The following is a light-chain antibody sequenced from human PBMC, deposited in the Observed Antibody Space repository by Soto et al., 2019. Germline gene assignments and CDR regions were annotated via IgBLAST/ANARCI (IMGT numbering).Light chain of an antibody. V-gene: IGKV1-5*03. CDR3: QQYNSYPIT. CDR2: KAS. Sequence: DIQMTQSPSTLSASVGDRVTITCRASQSASTWLAWYQQKPGKAPKLLIYKASSLESGVPSRFSGSGSGTEFTLIISSLQPDDFAAYYCQQYNSYPITFGQGKRLEIK. CDR1: QSASTW. J-gene: IGKJ5*01.